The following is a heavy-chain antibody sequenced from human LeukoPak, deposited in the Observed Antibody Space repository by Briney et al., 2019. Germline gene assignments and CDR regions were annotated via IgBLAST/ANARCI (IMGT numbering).Heavy chain of an antibody. Sequence: PGRSLRLSCAASGFTFSSYAMHWVRQAPGKGLEWVAVISYDGSNKYYADSVKGRFTISRDNSKNTLYLQMNSLRAEDTAVYYCAKVTAADFVPWGQGTLVTVSS. V-gene: IGHV3-30-3*01. CDR1: GFTFSSYA. CDR2: ISYDGSNK. CDR3: AKVTAADFVP. J-gene: IGHJ5*02. D-gene: IGHD6-13*01.